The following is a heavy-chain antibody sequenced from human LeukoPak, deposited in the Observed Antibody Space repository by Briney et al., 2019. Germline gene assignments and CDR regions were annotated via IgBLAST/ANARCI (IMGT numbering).Heavy chain of an antibody. Sequence: SQTLSLTCTVSGGSISSYYWNWIRQPPGKGLEWIGYIYYSGTTNYNPSLKSRVTISVDTSKNQFSLKLSSVTAADTAVYYCARRMYSGSLDYWGQGTLVTVSS. CDR3: ARRMYSGSLDY. J-gene: IGHJ4*02. D-gene: IGHD6-6*01. V-gene: IGHV4-59*08. CDR2: IYYSGTT. CDR1: GGSISSYY.